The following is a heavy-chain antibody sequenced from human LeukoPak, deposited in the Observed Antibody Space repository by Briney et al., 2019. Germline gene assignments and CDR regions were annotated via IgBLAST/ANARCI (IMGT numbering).Heavy chain of an antibody. J-gene: IGHJ5*02. V-gene: IGHV4-61*02. Sequence: SETLSLTCTVSGGSISSGSYYWSWIRQPAGKGLEWIGRIYTSGSTNYNPSLKSRVTISVDTSKNQFSLKLSSVTAADTAVYYCARRTIVVVPAANNWFDPWGQGTLVTVSS. CDR1: GGSISSGSYY. D-gene: IGHD2-2*01. CDR2: IYTSGST. CDR3: ARRTIVVVPAANNWFDP.